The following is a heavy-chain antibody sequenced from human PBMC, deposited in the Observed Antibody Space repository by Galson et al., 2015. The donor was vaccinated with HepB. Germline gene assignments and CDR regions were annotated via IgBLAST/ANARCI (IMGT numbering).Heavy chain of an antibody. CDR3: ARGPAGYDSSGYFDY. V-gene: IGHV1-8*01. CDR2: MNPNSGNT. J-gene: IGHJ4*02. CDR1: GFTLTSYD. D-gene: IGHD3-22*01. Sequence: SVKVSCKASGFTLTSYDINWVRQATGQGLEWLGWMNPNSGNTGYAQKFQGRVTMTRNTSITTAYMELTRLGSEDTAVYYCARGPAGYDSSGYFDYWGQGTPVTVSS.